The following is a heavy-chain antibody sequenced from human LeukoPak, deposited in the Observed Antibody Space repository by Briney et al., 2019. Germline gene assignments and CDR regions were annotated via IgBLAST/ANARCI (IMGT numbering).Heavy chain of an antibody. CDR2: IRYDGNNK. V-gene: IGHV3-30*02. CDR3: AELGITMIGGV. CDR1: GFTFSSYG. J-gene: IGHJ6*04. D-gene: IGHD3-10*02. Sequence: GGSLRLSCAASGFTFSSYGIHWVRQAPGKGLEWVAFIRYDGNNKYYADSVRGRFTISRDNSKNTLYLQMNSLRAEDTAVYYCAELGITMIGGVWGKGTTVTISS.